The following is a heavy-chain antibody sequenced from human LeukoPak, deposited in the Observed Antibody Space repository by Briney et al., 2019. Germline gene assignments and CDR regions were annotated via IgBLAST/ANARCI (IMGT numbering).Heavy chain of an antibody. D-gene: IGHD4-17*01. J-gene: IGHJ3*02. CDR1: GGTFYSYA. V-gene: IGHV1-69*13. CDR2: SVPMFGTI. Sequence: SVKVSCKASGGTFYSYAINWVRQAPGQGLEWMGGSVPMFGTINFAPKFQGRVTITADESTSTAYRELTSLKSEDTAVYYCARGTTVTTAVLVPNDAFDIWGQGTMVTVSS. CDR3: ARGTTVTTAVLVPNDAFDI.